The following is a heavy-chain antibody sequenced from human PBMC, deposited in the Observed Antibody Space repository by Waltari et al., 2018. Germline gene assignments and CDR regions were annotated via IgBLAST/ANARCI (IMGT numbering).Heavy chain of an antibody. CDR2: ISGSGGST. Sequence: EVQLVESGGGLVQPGGSLRLSCAASGFTFSSYAMSWVRQAPGKGPEWVSAISGSGGSTSYADSVKGRFTISRDNSKNTLDQQMNSLVAEDSAVYYCAKDLWTYSNYDIAAAVSDAFDIWGQGTMVTVSS. CDR3: AKDLWTYSNYDIAAAVSDAFDI. CDR1: GFTFSSYA. J-gene: IGHJ3*02. V-gene: IGHV3-23*04. D-gene: IGHD6-13*01.